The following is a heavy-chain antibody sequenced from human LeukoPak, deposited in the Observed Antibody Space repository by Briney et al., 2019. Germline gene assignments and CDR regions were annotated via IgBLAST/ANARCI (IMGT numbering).Heavy chain of an antibody. CDR1: GYTFTGYY. CDR3: AREGPEMATINISPAGDY. CDR2: INPNSGGT. V-gene: IGHV1-2*02. J-gene: IGHJ4*02. D-gene: IGHD5-24*01. Sequence: ASVKVSCKASGYTFTGYYMHWVRQAPGQGLERMGWINPNSGGTNYARKFQGRVTMTRDTSISTAYMELSRLRSDDTAVYYCAREGPEMATINISPAGDYWGQGTLVTVSS.